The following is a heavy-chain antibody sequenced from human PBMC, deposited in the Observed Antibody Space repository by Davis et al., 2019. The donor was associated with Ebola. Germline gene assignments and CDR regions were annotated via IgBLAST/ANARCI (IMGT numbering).Heavy chain of an antibody. CDR2: ISGSGGST. V-gene: IGHV3-23*01. D-gene: IGHD1-26*01. CDR3: AKGAKFYYYMDI. J-gene: IGHJ6*03. CDR1: GFTFNTYT. Sequence: PGGSLRLSCAASGFTFNTYTMNWVRQAPGKGLEWVSSISGSGGSTYHADSVKGRFTTSRDNTKNTLYLQMNSLRTEDTAVYYYAKGAKFYYYMDIWGKGTTVTVSS.